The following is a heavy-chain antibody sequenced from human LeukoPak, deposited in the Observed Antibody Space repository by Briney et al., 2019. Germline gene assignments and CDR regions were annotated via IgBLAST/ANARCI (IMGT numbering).Heavy chain of an antibody. D-gene: IGHD1-26*01. CDR3: AGSISALAFDI. V-gene: IGHV3-53*01. Sequence: GGSLRLSCAASGFTVSSNYMSWVRQAPGKGLEWVSDIYSAGSTYYAVSVKCRLTISRDNSKNTLYLQMSSLRAEDSAVYYCAGSISALAFDIWGQGTMVAVSS. J-gene: IGHJ3*02. CDR2: IYSAGST. CDR1: GFTVSSNY.